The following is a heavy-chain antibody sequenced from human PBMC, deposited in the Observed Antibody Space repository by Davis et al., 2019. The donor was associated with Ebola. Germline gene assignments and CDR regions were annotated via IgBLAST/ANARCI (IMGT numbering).Heavy chain of an antibody. CDR1: GFTFNNYA. V-gene: IGHV3-9*01. CDR2: ISWDSSSI. CDR3: AKEDGSSGREYYFDY. D-gene: IGHD6-6*01. Sequence: GGSLRLSCAASGFTFNNYAMHWVRQAPGKGLEWVSGISWDSSSIGYGDSVTGRFTISRDNAKNSLYLQMNSLRPDDTAFYYCAKEDGSSGREYYFDYWGQGTLVTVS. J-gene: IGHJ4*02.